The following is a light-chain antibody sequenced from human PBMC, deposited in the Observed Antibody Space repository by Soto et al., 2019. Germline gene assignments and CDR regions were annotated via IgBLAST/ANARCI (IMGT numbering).Light chain of an antibody. V-gene: IGKV3-11*02. CDR2: DVS. Sequence: EIVLTHSPATLSLSPWETATLSCRASESVSSTLAWYQRILGQALRLLMYDVSTRATDIPARFSGSVSGRDFTLTISRVEPEELAVYYCQLSSNWPAYTVGQGTKVDI. CDR1: ESVSST. J-gene: IGKJ2*01. CDR3: QLSSNWPAYT.